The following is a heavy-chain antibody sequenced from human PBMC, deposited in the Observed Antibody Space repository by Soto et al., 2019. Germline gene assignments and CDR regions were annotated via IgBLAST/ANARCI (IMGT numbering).Heavy chain of an antibody. CDR3: AIERGYSYGYFWFDP. CDR1: GVSVSNYY. D-gene: IGHD5-18*01. CDR2: VYNSANA. J-gene: IGHJ5*02. Sequence: SETLSLTCTVSGVSVSNYYWSWIRQPPGKGLEGIGYVYNSANANYSPSLKSRVTISVHTSKNQSSLKLSSVTAADTAVYYCAIERGYSYGYFWFDPWGQGTLVTVSS. V-gene: IGHV4-59*02.